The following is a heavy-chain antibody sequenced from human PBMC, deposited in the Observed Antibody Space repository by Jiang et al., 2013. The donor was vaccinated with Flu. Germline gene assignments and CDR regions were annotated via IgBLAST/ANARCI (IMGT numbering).Heavy chain of an antibody. CDR2: IYYSGST. D-gene: IGHD2-15*01. CDR3: AREAGGYPDY. CDR1: GGSISSYY. J-gene: IGHJ4*02. Sequence: LLKPSETLSLTCTVSGGSISSYYWSWIRQPPGKGLEWIGYIYYSGSTNYNPSLKSRVTISVDTSKNQFSLKLSSVTAADTAVYYCAREAGGYPDYWGQGTLVTVSS. V-gene: IGHV4-59*01.